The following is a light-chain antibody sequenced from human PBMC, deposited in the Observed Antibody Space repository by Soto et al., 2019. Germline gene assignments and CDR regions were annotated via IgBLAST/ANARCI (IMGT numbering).Light chain of an antibody. CDR3: QSYDSRLSGYV. Sequence: QSALTQPPSVSGAPGQRVTISCTGSSSNIGGNYDVHWYQQLPGTAPKLLIFADNNRPLGVPDRFSGSKSGTSASLAITGLRAEDEADYYCQSYDSRLSGYVFGTGTKVTVL. J-gene: IGLJ1*01. CDR1: SSNIGGNYD. CDR2: ADN. V-gene: IGLV1-40*01.